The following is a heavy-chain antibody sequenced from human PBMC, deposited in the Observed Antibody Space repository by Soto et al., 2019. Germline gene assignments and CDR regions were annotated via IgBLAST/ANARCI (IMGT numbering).Heavy chain of an antibody. Sequence: QVQLVQSGAEVKKPGSSVKVSCKASGGTFSSYAISWVRQAPGQGLEWMGGIIPIFGTANYAQKFQGRVTITADESTSTDNMELSSLRSEDTAVYYCARAESSGWYGWFDPWGQGTLVTVSS. CDR3: ARAESSGWYGWFDP. D-gene: IGHD6-19*01. CDR1: GGTFSSYA. CDR2: IIPIFGTA. V-gene: IGHV1-69*12. J-gene: IGHJ5*02.